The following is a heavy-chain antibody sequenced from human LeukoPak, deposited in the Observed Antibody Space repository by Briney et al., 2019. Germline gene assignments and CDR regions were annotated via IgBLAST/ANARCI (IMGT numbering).Heavy chain of an antibody. Sequence: PGGSLRLSCAASGFTFSSYWMDWVRQAPGKGLEWVANIKQDGSEKYYVNTVKGRFTISRDNAQNSLYLQMNSLRGEDTAVYYCARVRGGYCSGTNCYNAFDIWGQGTMVTVSS. J-gene: IGHJ3*02. CDR1: GFTFSSYW. CDR3: ARVRGGYCSGTNCYNAFDI. V-gene: IGHV3-7*01. D-gene: IGHD2-2*02. CDR2: IKQDGSEK.